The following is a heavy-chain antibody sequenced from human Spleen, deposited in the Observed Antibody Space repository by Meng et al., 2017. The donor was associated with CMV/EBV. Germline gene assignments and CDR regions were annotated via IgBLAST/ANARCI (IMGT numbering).Heavy chain of an antibody. CDR3: ARDHEYHCSSTSCATNWFDP. J-gene: IGHJ5*02. D-gene: IGHD2-2*01. CDR2: IIPILGIA. Sequence: SVKVSCKTSGYTFTGYYIHWVRQAPGQGLEWMGGIIPILGIANYAQKFQGRVMITADKSTSTAYMELSSLRSEDTAVYYCARDHEYHCSSTSCATNWFDPWGQGTLVTVSS. CDR1: GYTFTGYY. V-gene: IGHV1-69*10.